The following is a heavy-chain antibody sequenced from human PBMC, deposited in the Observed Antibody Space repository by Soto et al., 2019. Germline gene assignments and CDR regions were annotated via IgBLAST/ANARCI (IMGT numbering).Heavy chain of an antibody. Sequence: PSETLSLTCTVSGGSCNNYYWSWIRQPPGTGLEWIGYIYFSGSTNYNPSLKSRVSISVDTSKNQFSLNLTSVTAVDTAVYYCARGPNRYYFDNWGRGTLVTVSS. CDR2: IYFSGST. D-gene: IGHD3-10*02. CDR1: GGSCNNYY. V-gene: IGHV4-59*01. CDR3: ARGPNRYYFDN. J-gene: IGHJ4*02.